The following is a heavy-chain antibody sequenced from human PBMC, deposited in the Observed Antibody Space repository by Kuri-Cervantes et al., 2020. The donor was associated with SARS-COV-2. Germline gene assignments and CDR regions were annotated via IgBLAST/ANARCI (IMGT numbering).Heavy chain of an antibody. CDR1: GFTFDDYA. D-gene: IGHD2-21*01. J-gene: IGHJ4*02. CDR3: AKVQVAYCGGDCSYLDY. V-gene: IGHV3-43D*04. Sequence: GESLKISCAASGFTFDDYAMHWVRQAPGKGLEWVSLISWDGGSTYYADSVKGRFTISRDNAKNSLYLQMNSLRAEDTAVYYCAKVQVAYCGGDCSYLDYWGQGTLVTDSS. CDR2: ISWDGGST.